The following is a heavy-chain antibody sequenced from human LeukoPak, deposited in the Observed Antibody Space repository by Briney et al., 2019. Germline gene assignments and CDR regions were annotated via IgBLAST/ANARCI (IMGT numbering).Heavy chain of an antibody. D-gene: IGHD2-2*01. CDR2: ISGSGGST. CDR1: GFTFSSYG. CDR3: ARSGATYCSSTSCYWY. V-gene: IGHV3-23*01. J-gene: IGHJ4*02. Sequence: PGGSLRLSCAASGFTFSSYGMSWVRQAPGKGLEWVSAISGSGGSTYYADSVKGRFTISRDNAKNSLYLQMNSLRAEDTAVYYCARSGATYCSSTSCYWYWGQGTLVTVSS.